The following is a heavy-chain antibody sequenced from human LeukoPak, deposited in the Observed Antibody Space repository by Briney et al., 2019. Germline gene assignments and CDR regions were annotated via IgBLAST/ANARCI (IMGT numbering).Heavy chain of an antibody. CDR1: GFTFSSYG. V-gene: IGHV3-30*18. CDR3: AKDPDSSGVYFFDY. CDR2: ISYDGSNK. J-gene: IGHJ4*02. D-gene: IGHD3-22*01. Sequence: PGGSLRLSCAASGFTFSSYGMHWVRQAPGKGLEWVAVISYDGSNKYYADSVKGRFTISRDNSKNTLYLQMNSLRAEDTAVYYCAKDPDSSGVYFFDYWGQGTLGTVSS.